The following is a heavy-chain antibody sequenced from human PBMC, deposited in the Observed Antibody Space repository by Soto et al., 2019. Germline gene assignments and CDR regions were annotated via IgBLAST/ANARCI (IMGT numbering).Heavy chain of an antibody. V-gene: IGHV3-23*01. CDR1: GFTFNSYV. Sequence: PGGSLRLSCAASGFTFNSYVMGWVRQAPGRGLEWVSGISGSGGYSKYADSVRGRFTLSRDNSKNTLYLQMNSLRAEDAAVYYCARSRRYCSGGDCYSGYGMDVWGQGTTVTVSS. J-gene: IGHJ6*02. CDR3: ARSRRYCSGGDCYSGYGMDV. D-gene: IGHD2-15*01. CDR2: ISGSGGYS.